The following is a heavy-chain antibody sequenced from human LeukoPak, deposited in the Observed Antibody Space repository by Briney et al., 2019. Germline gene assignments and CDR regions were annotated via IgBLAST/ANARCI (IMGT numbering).Heavy chain of an antibody. CDR2: IHYNGIT. CDR3: ARHAGAPAYFDY. J-gene: IGHJ4*02. CDR1: GSMYNYY. V-gene: IGHV4-59*08. D-gene: IGHD1-26*01. Sequence: PSETLSLTCTVSGSMYNYYWGWIRQPPGKGLEWIGYIHYNGITNYNPSLKTRVTMSLDTSKNQVSLNLNSVTAADTAVYYRARHAGAPAYFDYWGQGTLVTVSS.